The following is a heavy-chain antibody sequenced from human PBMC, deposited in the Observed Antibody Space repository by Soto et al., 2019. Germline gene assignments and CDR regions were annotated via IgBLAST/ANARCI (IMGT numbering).Heavy chain of an antibody. CDR2: IDPSDSYT. Sequence: PGESLEISCQGSGYSFTIYWISWVRQMPGKGLEWMGRIDPSDSYTNYRPSFQGHVTISADKSISTAYLPWSSLRASDTAMYYCARQLYYSGMDVWGRWTTVTVS. V-gene: IGHV5-10-1*01. CDR1: GYSFTIYW. CDR3: ARQLYYSGMDV. J-gene: IGHJ6*02.